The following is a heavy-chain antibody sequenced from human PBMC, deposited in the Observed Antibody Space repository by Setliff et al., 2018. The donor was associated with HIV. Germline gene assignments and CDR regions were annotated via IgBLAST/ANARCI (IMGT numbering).Heavy chain of an antibody. Sequence: PSETLSLTCSVSGGSFSGYHWNWIRQPAGKGLEWIGRIYYTGNTDYNPSLKSRVTISLDTSKNQFSLKVNSVTAADTATYFCSRGPPFDRWGRGTLVTVSS. CDR1: GGSFSGYH. CDR2: IYYTGNT. V-gene: IGHV4-4*07. CDR3: SRGPPFDR. J-gene: IGHJ2*01.